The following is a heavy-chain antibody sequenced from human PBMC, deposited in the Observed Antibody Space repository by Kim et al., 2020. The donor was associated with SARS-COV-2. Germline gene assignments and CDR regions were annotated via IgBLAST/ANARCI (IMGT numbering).Heavy chain of an antibody. D-gene: IGHD1-1*01. J-gene: IGHJ6*02. CDR3: ARATYNSVIPTYAMDV. Sequence: ASVKVSCKASGYTLTSHSIHWVRQSPGQRPEWMGWINVGNAEARYSQTSQRRATFTRDTSATTVYLEMSTLSSEDTAVYYCARATYNSVIPTYAMDVWGQENTVADTS. V-gene: IGHV1-3*01. CDR1: GYTLTSHS. CDR2: INVGNAEA.